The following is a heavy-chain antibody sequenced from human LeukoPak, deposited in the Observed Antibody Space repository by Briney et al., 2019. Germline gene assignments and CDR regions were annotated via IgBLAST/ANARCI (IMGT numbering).Heavy chain of an antibody. CDR2: ISGSGGST. V-gene: IGHV3-23*01. D-gene: IGHD1-14*01. CDR3: AKDRGRLDAFDI. CDR1: GFTFSSYA. Sequence: PGGSLRLSCAASGFTFSSYAMSLVRQAPGKGLEWVSAISGSGGSTYYADSVKGRFTISRDNSKNTLYLQMNSLRAEDTAVYYCAKDRGRLDAFDIWGQGTMVTVSS. J-gene: IGHJ3*02.